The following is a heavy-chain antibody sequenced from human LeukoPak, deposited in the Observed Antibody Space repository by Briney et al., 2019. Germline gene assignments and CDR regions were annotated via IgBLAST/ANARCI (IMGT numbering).Heavy chain of an antibody. CDR1: GGTFSSYA. D-gene: IGHD6-13*01. Sequence: SVKVSCKASGGTFSSYAISWVRQAPGQGLEWMGRIIPIFGTANYAQKLQGRVTMTTDTSTSTAYMELRSLRSDDTAVYYCARDFPQQPWYWGQGTLVTVSS. CDR3: ARDFPQQPWY. CDR2: IIPIFGTA. J-gene: IGHJ4*02. V-gene: IGHV1-69*05.